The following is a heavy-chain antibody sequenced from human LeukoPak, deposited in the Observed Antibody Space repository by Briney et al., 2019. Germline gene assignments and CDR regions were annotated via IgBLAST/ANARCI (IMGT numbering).Heavy chain of an antibody. CDR2: IYDSGST. J-gene: IGHJ4*02. D-gene: IGHD6-13*01. CDR1: GGSISSYY. CDR3: TRGSSSWLY. V-gene: IGHV4-59*01. Sequence: SGTLSLTCTVSGGSISSYYWSWIRQPPGKGLEWIGYIYDSGSTDYDPSLKSRVTISVGTSKNQFSLKLSSVTAADTAVYYCTRGSSSWLYWGQGTLVTVSS.